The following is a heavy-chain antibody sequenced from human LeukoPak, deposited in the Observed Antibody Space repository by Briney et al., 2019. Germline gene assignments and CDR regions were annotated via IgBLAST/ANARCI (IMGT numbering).Heavy chain of an antibody. Sequence: ASVKVSCKASGYTFTGYYMHWVRQAPGQGREWMGWINPNSGGTNYAQKFQGRVTMTRDTSISTAYMELSRLRSDDTAVYYCARYYYDSSGYQLDYWGQGTLVTVSS. CDR2: INPNSGGT. CDR3: ARYYYDSSGYQLDY. V-gene: IGHV1-2*02. D-gene: IGHD3-22*01. CDR1: GYTFTGYY. J-gene: IGHJ4*02.